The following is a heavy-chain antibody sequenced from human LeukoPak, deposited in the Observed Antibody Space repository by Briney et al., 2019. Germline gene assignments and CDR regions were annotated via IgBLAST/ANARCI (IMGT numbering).Heavy chain of an antibody. CDR2: IYYSGST. Sequence: KASETLSLTCTGSGGSISSYYWSWIRQPPGKGLEWIGYIYYSGSTNYSPSLKSRVTISVDTSKNQFSLKLSSVTAADTAVYYCARATNGMDVWGQGTTVTVSS. V-gene: IGHV4-59*01. CDR1: GGSISSYY. J-gene: IGHJ6*02. CDR3: ARATNGMDV. D-gene: IGHD5-12*01.